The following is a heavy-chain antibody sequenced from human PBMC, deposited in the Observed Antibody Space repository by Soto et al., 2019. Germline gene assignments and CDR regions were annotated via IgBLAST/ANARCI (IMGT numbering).Heavy chain of an antibody. D-gene: IGHD3-3*01. V-gene: IGHV5-10-1*01. CDR1: GYSFTSYW. CDR3: ARHRYYDFWSGYPNDAFDI. J-gene: IGHJ3*02. CDR2: IDPSDSYT. Sequence: HGESLKISCKGSGYSFTSYWISWVRQMPGKGLEWMGRIDPSDSYTNYSPSFQGHVTISADKSISTAYLQWSSLKASDTAMYYCARHRYYDFWSGYPNDAFDIWGQGTMVTVSS.